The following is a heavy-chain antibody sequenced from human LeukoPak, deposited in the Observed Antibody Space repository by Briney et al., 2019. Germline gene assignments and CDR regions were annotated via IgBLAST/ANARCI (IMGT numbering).Heavy chain of an antibody. CDR1: GFTFGNYA. Sequence: GGSLRLSCAASGFTFGNYAMNWVRQAPGRGLEWVSAITGSGGNTYYADSVKGRFAISRDNSKNTLYLQMNSLRAEDTAVYYCAKDGGGYWGQGTLVTVSS. V-gene: IGHV3-23*01. CDR2: ITGSGGNT. J-gene: IGHJ4*02. CDR3: AKDGGGY. D-gene: IGHD3-10*01.